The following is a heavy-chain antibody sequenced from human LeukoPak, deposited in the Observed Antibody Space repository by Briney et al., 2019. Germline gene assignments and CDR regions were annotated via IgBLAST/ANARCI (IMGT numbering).Heavy chain of an antibody. CDR2: IKQDGSEK. V-gene: IGHV3-7*01. D-gene: IGHD6-19*01. CDR3: AKSEQWLVEGVFDY. J-gene: IGHJ4*02. Sequence: GGSLTLSCAASGFTFSSYWMSWVRQAPGKGLEWVANIKQDGSEKYYVDSVKGRFTISRDNAKNSLYLQMNSLRAEDTAVYYCAKSEQWLVEGVFDYWGKGTLVTVSS. CDR1: GFTFSSYW.